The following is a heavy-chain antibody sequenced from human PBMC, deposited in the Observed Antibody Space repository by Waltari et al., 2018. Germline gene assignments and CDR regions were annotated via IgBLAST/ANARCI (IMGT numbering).Heavy chain of an antibody. D-gene: IGHD6-19*01. CDR2: INHGGST. J-gene: IGHJ6*03. Sequence: QVQLQQWGAGLLKPSETLSLTCAVYGGSFSVYYWSWIRQPPGTGLEWIGEINHGGSTNDNRSHKSRVTISVDTSKNQFSLKLSAVTAADTAVYYCARGPGIAVAGLKYYYYYMDVWGKGTTVTVSS. CDR1: GGSFSVYY. CDR3: ARGPGIAVAGLKYYYYYMDV. V-gene: IGHV4-34*01.